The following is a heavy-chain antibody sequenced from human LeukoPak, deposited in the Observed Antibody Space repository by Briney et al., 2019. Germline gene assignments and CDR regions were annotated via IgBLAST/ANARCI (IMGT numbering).Heavy chain of an antibody. V-gene: IGHV3-21*01. D-gene: IGHD3-3*01. CDR1: GFTFSSYS. Sequence: GGSLRLSCAASGFTFSSYSMNWVRQAPGKGLEWVSSISSSSSYIYYADSVKGRFTISRDNAKNSLYLQMNSLRAEDTAVYYCARQYDFWTGPFDYWGQGTLVTVSS. CDR2: ISSSSSYI. J-gene: IGHJ4*02. CDR3: ARQYDFWTGPFDY.